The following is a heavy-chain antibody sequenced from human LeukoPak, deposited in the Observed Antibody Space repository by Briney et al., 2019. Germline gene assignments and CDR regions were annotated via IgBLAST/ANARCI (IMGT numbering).Heavy chain of an antibody. CDR2: IYTSGST. CDR1: GGSLSSYY. J-gene: IGHJ4*02. D-gene: IGHD3-10*01. Sequence: KTSETLSLTCTVSGGSLSSYYWSWIRQPAGKGLEWIGRIYTSGSTNYNPSLKSRVTMSVDTSKNQFSLKLSSVTAADTAVYYCASTATTGFRGYFDYWGQGTLVTVSS. V-gene: IGHV4-4*07. CDR3: ASTATTGFRGYFDY.